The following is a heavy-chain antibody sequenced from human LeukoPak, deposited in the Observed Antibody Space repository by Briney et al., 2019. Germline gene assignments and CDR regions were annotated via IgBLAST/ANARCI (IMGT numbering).Heavy chain of an antibody. CDR1: GFTFSSSW. V-gene: IGHV3-7*05. CDR3: ARIGRDYGDYFDY. CDR2: IKKDGSDK. D-gene: IGHD4-17*01. Sequence: PGGSLRLSCAASGFTFSSSWMSWVRQAPGKGLEWVANIKKDGSDKSYVDSVKGRFTISRDNAKNSLYLQMNSLRAEDTAVYYCARIGRDYGDYFDYWGQGTLVTVSS. J-gene: IGHJ4*02.